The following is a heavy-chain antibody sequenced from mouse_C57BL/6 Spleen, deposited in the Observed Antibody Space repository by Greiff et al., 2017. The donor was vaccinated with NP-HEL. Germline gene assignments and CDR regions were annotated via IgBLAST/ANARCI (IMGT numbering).Heavy chain of an antibody. CDR2: IYPGDGDT. D-gene: IGHD1-1*01. CDR3: ARDIIYYFDY. V-gene: IGHV1-82*01. CDR1: GYAFSSSW. Sequence: QVQLKQSGPELVKPGASVKISCKASGYAFSSSWMNWVKQRPGKGLEWIGRIYPGDGDTNYNGKFKGKATLTADKSSSTAYMQLSSLTSEDSAVYFCARDIIYYFDYWGQGTTLTVSS. J-gene: IGHJ2*01.